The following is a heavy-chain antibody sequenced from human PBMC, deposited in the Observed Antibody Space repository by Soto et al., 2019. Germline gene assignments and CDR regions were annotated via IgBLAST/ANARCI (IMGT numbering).Heavy chain of an antibody. V-gene: IGHV3-53*01. J-gene: IGHJ6*02. CDR2: IYSGGST. CDR1: GFTVSSNY. CDR3: ERGFNLFYSNYPSRGMDV. Sequence: PVWSLRLSCAASGFTVSSNYMSWVRQAPGQGLEWVSVIYSGGSTYYADSVKGRFTISRDNSKNTLYLQMNSLRAEDTAVYYCERGFNLFYSNYPSRGMDVWGQGTTVTVPS. D-gene: IGHD4-4*01.